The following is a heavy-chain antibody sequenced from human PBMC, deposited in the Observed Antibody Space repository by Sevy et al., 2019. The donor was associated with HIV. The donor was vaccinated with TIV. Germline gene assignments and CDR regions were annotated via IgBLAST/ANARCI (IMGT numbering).Heavy chain of an antibody. CDR3: ATHIYDSSGLDY. CDR2: ISSSGSSM. Sequence: GGSLRLSCAASGFTGFTFGDLYMSWIRQAPGKGLEWVSYISSSGSSMYYADSVKGRFTISRDNAKNSLYLQMNSLRAEDTAFYYCATHIYDSSGLDYWGQGTLVTVSS. D-gene: IGHD3-22*01. J-gene: IGHJ4*02. CDR1: GFTGFTFGDLY. V-gene: IGHV3-11*01.